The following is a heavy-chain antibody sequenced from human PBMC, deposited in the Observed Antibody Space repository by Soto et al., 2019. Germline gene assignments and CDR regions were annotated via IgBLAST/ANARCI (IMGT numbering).Heavy chain of an antibody. CDR3: ARSGPGGYIDY. D-gene: IGHD3-22*01. J-gene: IGHJ4*02. Sequence: PSQTLSLTCAISGDSVSSNNAALNCIRQSPSRGLEWLGRTYYRSKWHSGYAVSVRSRISISPDTSKNRFSLQLNSVTPDDTAVYYCARSGPGGYIDYWGRGTLVTAPQ. V-gene: IGHV6-1*01. CDR2: TYYRSKWHS. CDR1: GDSVSSNNAA.